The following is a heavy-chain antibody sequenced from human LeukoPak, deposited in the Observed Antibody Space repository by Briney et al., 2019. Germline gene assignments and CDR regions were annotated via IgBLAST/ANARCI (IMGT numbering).Heavy chain of an antibody. CDR1: GFTFGDYA. V-gene: IGHV3-49*04. CDR2: IRSKAYGGTT. Sequence: GESLRLSCTASGFTFGDYAMSWVRQAPGKGLEWVGFIRSKAYGGTTEYAASVKGRFTISRDDSKSIAYLQMNSLKTEDTAVYYCTRDPTLGWYYDFWSGYSTGYWGQGTLVTVSS. J-gene: IGHJ4*02. D-gene: IGHD3-3*01. CDR3: TRDPTLGWYYDFWSGYSTGY.